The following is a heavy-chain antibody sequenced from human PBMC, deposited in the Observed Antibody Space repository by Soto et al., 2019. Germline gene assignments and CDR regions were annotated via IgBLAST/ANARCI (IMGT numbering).Heavy chain of an antibody. CDR1: GGSISSYY. CDR2: IFYFGST. D-gene: IGHD3-9*01. CDR3: WRHSPRFCLFTPSDQ. V-gene: IGHV4-59*08. Sequence: SETLSLTCTVSGGSISSYYWSWIRQTPGKGLEWIGYIFYFGSTNYNPSLKSRVTLSIDTSKNQLSLKLSSVTAADTAVYYWWRHSPRFCLFTPSDQWGLVTLVSVS. J-gene: IGHJ4*01.